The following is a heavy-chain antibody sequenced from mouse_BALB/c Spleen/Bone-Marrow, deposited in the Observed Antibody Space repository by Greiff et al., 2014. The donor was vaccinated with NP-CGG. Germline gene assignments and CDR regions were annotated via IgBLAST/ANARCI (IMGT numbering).Heavy chain of an antibody. CDR1: GYAFSSYW. Sequence: QVQLQQSGAELVRPGSSVKISCKASGYAFSSYWMNWAKQRPGQGLEWIGQIYPGDGDTNYNGKFKGKATLTADKSSSTAYMQLSSLTSEDSAVYYCARLDGYYPYYAMDYWGQGTSVTVSS. CDR3: ARLDGYYPYYAMDY. D-gene: IGHD2-3*01. J-gene: IGHJ4*01. V-gene: IGHV1-80*01. CDR2: IYPGDGDT.